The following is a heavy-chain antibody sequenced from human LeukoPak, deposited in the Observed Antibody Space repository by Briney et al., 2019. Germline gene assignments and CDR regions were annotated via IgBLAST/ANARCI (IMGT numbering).Heavy chain of an antibody. Sequence: PSETLSLSCVMYGGSFTGYYWSWIRQAAGKGLEWIGRINTSGNTNYNPSLKSRVSLSVDTSKNQFSLKLSSVTAADTAVYYCARIYCDGGGCYWFDPWGQGTLVTVSS. CDR1: GGSFTGYY. CDR2: INTSGNT. J-gene: IGHJ5*02. V-gene: IGHV4-59*10. D-gene: IGHD2-15*01. CDR3: ARIYCDGGGCYWFDP.